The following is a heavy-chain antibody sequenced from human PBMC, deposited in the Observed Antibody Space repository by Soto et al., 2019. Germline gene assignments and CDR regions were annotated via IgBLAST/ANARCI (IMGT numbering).Heavy chain of an antibody. Sequence: EVQLAESVGGMVQPGGSLRLSCVASGFTCSSYDMHWVRQAPGTGLEYVSSISSNGGSTYYGNSVKGRFTISRDNSKNTLYLQMGSLRAEAMAVYSCVRRVSGTYDSWGQGTLVTVSS. CDR3: VRRVSGTYDS. CDR2: ISSNGGST. CDR1: GFTCSSYD. V-gene: IGHV3-64*01. D-gene: IGHD3-10*01. J-gene: IGHJ5*01.